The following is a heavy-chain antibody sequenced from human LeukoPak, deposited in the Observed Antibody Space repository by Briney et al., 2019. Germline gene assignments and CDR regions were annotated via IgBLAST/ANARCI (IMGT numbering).Heavy chain of an antibody. J-gene: IGHJ4*02. CDR2: ISSNSSYI. Sequence: GGSLRLSCAASGFTFSSYSMSWVRQAPGKGLEWVSYISSNSSYIYYADSVKGRFTISRDNAKNTLYLQMNSLRAEDTAVYYCESNDEMATITWIDYWGQGTLVTVSS. V-gene: IGHV3-21*01. D-gene: IGHD5-24*01. CDR1: GFTFSSYS. CDR3: ESNDEMATITWIDY.